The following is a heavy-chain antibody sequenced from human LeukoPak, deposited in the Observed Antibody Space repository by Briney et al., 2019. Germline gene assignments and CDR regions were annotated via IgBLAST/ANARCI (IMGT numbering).Heavy chain of an antibody. CDR3: ARDLLHAYYYDSSGPTNDAFDI. CDR1: GFTFGAYT. Sequence: KSGGSLRLSCVASGFTFGAYTINWVRQAPGKGLEWVSCIFSRSESILYADSVKGRFTISRDNSKNTLYLQMNSLRAEDTAVYYCARDLLHAYYYDSSGPTNDAFDIWGQGTMVTVSS. D-gene: IGHD3-22*01. CDR2: IFSRSESI. J-gene: IGHJ3*02. V-gene: IGHV3-21*01.